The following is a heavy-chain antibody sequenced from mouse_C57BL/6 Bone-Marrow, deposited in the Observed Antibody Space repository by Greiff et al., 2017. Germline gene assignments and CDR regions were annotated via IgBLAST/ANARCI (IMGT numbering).Heavy chain of an antibody. V-gene: IGHV5-9-1*02. CDR1: GFTFSSYA. D-gene: IGHD2-4*01. J-gene: IGHJ2*01. Sequence: EVKVVESGEGLVKPGGSLKLSCAASGFTFSSYAMSWVRQTPEKRLEWVAYISSGGDYIYYADTVKGRFTISRDNARNTLYLQVSSLTSEDTAMYYCTRDYYDGFDYWGQGTTLTVSS. CDR2: ISSGGDYI. CDR3: TRDYYDGFDY.